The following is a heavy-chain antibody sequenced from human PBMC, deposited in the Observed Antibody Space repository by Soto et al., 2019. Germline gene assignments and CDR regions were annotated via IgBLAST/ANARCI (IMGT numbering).Heavy chain of an antibody. CDR1: GFTFSGYW. CDR3: ARRGRRSGNYADAFDI. D-gene: IGHD1-26*01. Sequence: PGGSLRLSCAASGFTFSGYWMSGARQAPGKGLEWVANIKQDGSENYFVDSVKGRFTISRDNAKNSLYLQMNSLKTDDTAVYYCARRGRRSGNYADAFDIWGQGTMVTVSS. CDR2: IKQDGSEN. V-gene: IGHV3-7*03. J-gene: IGHJ3*02.